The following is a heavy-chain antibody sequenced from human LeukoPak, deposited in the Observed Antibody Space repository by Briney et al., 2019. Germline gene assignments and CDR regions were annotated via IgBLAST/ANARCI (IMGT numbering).Heavy chain of an antibody. Sequence: ASVKVSCKASGYTFISHTMHWVRQAPGQRLEWMGWINPDNAHTKYSQKFQGRVTITRDTSATTVYVELSSLRSEDTAVYYCARESHVTREDYWGQGTLVTVSS. CDR1: GYTFISHT. V-gene: IGHV1-3*01. CDR2: INPDNAHT. D-gene: IGHD3-10*01. J-gene: IGHJ4*02. CDR3: ARESHVTREDY.